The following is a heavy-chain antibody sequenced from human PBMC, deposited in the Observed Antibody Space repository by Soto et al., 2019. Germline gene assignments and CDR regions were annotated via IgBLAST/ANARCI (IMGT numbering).Heavy chain of an antibody. Sequence: GGSLRLSCAASGFTFSSYSMNWVRQAPGKGLEWVSSISSSSSYIYYADSVKGRFTISRDNAKNSLYLQMNSLRAEDTAVYYCARATVVTFDAFDIWGQGTMVTVSS. V-gene: IGHV3-21*01. J-gene: IGHJ3*02. CDR2: ISSSSSYI. D-gene: IGHD4-17*01. CDR1: GFTFSSYS. CDR3: ARATVVTFDAFDI.